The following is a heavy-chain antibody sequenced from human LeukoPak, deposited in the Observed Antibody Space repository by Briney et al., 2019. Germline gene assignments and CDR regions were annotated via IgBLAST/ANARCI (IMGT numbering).Heavy chain of an antibody. CDR1: GASINDFY. CDR2: VYYGGST. Sequence: SETLSLTCAVSGASINDFYWTWIRQPPGKGLEWIGYVYYGGSTNYNPSLKSRVSMSVDTSKNQFSLKLSSVTAADTAVYYCARGQGGWSGYYRTDWFDPWGQGTLVTVSS. CDR3: ARGQGGWSGYYRTDWFDP. V-gene: IGHV4-59*08. D-gene: IGHD3-3*01. J-gene: IGHJ5*02.